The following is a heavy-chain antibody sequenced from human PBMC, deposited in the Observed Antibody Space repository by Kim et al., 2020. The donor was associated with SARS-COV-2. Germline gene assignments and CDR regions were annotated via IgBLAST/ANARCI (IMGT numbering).Heavy chain of an antibody. D-gene: IGHD6-19*01. J-gene: IGHJ6*02. Sequence: RFTISRDNSKNTLYLQMNSLRAEDTAVYYCVPPLESSGWYFVDYYYGMDVWGQGTTVTVSS. CDR3: VPPLESSGWYFVDYYYGMDV. V-gene: IGHV3-30*03.